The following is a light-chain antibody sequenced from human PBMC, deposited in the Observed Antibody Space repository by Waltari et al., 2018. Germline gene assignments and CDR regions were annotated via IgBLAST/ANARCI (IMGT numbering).Light chain of an antibody. Sequence: DIQMTQSPSSLSASVGDTVTITCQASQGIGNNLSWYQQKPGKAPKLLIYRASSLQSGIPSRFSGSGSGTDFTLTIGSLHPEDFATYYCQQGYSYPWTFGQGTKVEIK. V-gene: IGKV1-17*01. CDR1: QGIGNN. J-gene: IGKJ1*01. CDR2: RAS. CDR3: QQGYSYPWT.